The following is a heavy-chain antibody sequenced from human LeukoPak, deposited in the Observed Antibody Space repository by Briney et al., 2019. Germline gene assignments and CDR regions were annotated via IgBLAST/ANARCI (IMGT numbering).Heavy chain of an antibody. CDR2: INHSGST. CDR3: ARGDVVVVPAAIQIRRNWFDP. CDR1: RGSLSGYY. Sequence: PSETLSLTCAVYRGSLSGYYWSWIRQPPGKGLEWIGEINHSGSTNYTPSLKSRVTISLDTSKNQFSLRLTSVTAADTAVYYCARGDVVVVPAAIQIRRNWFDPWGQGTLVTVSS. V-gene: IGHV4-34*01. D-gene: IGHD2-2*01. J-gene: IGHJ5*02.